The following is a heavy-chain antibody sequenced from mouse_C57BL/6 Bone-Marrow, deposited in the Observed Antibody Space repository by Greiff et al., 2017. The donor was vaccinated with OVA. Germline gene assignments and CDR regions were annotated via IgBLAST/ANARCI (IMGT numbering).Heavy chain of an antibody. J-gene: IGHJ3*01. CDR1: GFNIKDDY. CDR3: TTWCGYDEWFAY. CDR2: IDPENGDT. D-gene: IGHD2-2*01. Sequence: VQLQQSGAELVRPGASVKLSCTASGFNIKDDYMHWVKQRPEQGLEWIGWIDPENGDTEYASKFQGKATITADTSSNTAYLQLSSLTSEDTAVYYCTTWCGYDEWFAYWGQGTLVTVSA. V-gene: IGHV14-4*01.